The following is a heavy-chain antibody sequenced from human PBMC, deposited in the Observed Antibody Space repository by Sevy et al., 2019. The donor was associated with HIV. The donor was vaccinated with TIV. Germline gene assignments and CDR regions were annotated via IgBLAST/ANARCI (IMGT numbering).Heavy chain of an antibody. CDR1: GFTFSSHG. V-gene: IGHV3-30*02. CDR3: AKEAYSGRYRVGYFDY. Sequence: GGSLRLSCAASGFTFSSHGMHWVRQPPGKGLEWVAFIRYDGSSQFYADSVKGRFTISRDSSKNTLYLQMNSLRAEDKAVFYCAKEAYSGRYRVGYFDYWGQGTLVTVSS. D-gene: IGHD1-26*01. CDR2: IRYDGSSQ. J-gene: IGHJ4*02.